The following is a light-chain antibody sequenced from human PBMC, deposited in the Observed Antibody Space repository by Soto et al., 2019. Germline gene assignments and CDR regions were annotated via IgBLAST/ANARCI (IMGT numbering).Light chain of an antibody. CDR3: PSYDSILRGPYV. J-gene: IGLJ1*01. Sequence: QSVLTQPPSVSGAPGQRVTISCTGSSSNIGAGYDVHWYQQLPGTAPKLLIYGNSNRPSGIPDRFSGYTSGTSASLAITGLQADDEDDYNCPSYDSILRGPYVFGKGTKVTVL. CDR2: GNS. V-gene: IGLV1-40*01. CDR1: SSNIGAGYD.